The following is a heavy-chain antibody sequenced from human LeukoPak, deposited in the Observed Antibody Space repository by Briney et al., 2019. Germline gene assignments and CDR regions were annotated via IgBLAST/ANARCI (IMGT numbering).Heavy chain of an antibody. J-gene: IGHJ4*02. CDR3: ARDRGYGLGY. Sequence: SETLSLTCAVYGGSFSGYYWSWIRQPPGKGLEWIGEINHSGSTNYNPSLKSRVTISVDTSKNQFSLKLSSVTAADTAVYYCARDRGYGLGYWGQGTLVTVSS. CDR2: INHSGST. D-gene: IGHD4-17*01. CDR1: GGSFSGYY. V-gene: IGHV4-34*01.